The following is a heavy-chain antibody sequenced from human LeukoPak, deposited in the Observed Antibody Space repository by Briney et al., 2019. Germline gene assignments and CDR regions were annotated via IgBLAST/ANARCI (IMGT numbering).Heavy chain of an antibody. Sequence: GESLAISCKGSGYSFPNYWIGWVRQMPGKGLEGMGNIYPADSDTRYSLSFHGQVTISVDKSPSTAHLQWSSLKASDTATYYCARRKGDGYNSPFDYWGQGTLVTVPS. V-gene: IGHV5-51*01. D-gene: IGHD5-24*01. CDR1: GYSFPNYW. CDR3: ARRKGDGYNSPFDY. J-gene: IGHJ4*02. CDR2: IYPADSDT.